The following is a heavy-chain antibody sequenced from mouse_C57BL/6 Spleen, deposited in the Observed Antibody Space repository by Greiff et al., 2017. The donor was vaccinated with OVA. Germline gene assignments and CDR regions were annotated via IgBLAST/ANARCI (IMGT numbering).Heavy chain of an antibody. V-gene: IGHV3-6*01. CDR2: ISYDGSN. CDR1: GYSITSGYY. D-gene: IGHD1-1*01. Sequence: VQLKESGPGLVKPSQSLSLTCSVTGYSITSGYYWNWIRQFPGNKLEWMGYISYDGSNNYNPSLKNRISITRDTSKNQFFLKLNSVTTEDTATYYCARKTTVVAEDYFDYWGQGTTLTVSS. J-gene: IGHJ2*01. CDR3: ARKTTVVAEDYFDY.